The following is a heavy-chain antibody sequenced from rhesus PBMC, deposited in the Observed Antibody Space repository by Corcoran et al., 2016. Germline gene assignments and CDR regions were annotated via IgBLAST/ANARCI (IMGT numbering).Heavy chain of an antibody. CDR1: GGSISSSNW. V-gene: IGHV4-57*02. D-gene: IGHD6-13*01. J-gene: IGHJ4*01. CDR3: ARGSWSFDY. CDR2: SSGSGGRT. Sequence: QLQLQESGPGLVKPSETLSLTCAVSGGSISSSNWWSWSRQPSGKGLEWIGRSSGSGGRTSDNPSLKSRVTISKDTSKNQFSLKLSSVTAADTAVYYCARGSWSFDYWGQGVLVTVSS.